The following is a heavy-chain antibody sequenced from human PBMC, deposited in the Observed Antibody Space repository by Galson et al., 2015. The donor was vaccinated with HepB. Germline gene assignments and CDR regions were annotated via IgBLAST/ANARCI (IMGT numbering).Heavy chain of an antibody. CDR2: IYHSGST. J-gene: IGHJ4*02. CDR3: ARGVQLGVVLNY. V-gene: IGHV4-4*02. D-gene: IGHD3-3*01. CDR1: GGSISSSNW. Sequence: LSLTCAVSGGSISSSNWWSWVRQPPGKGLEWIGEIYHSGSTNHNPSLKSRLTISVDKSKNQFSLKLSSVTAADTAVYYCARGVQLGVVLNYWGQGTLVTVSS.